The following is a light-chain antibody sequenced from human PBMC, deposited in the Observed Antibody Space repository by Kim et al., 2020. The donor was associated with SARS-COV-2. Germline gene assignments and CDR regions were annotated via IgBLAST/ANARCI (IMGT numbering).Light chain of an antibody. CDR1: QSLLHSDGKIS. CDR2: EVS. Sequence: LVMTQTPLSLSVTXGQPASISCKSSQSLLHSDGKISLYWYLQKPGQPPQLLIYEVSKRFSGVPERFSGSGSGTDFTLKISRVEAEDVGLYYCMQGLQRLYSFGQGTKLEI. V-gene: IGKV2D-29*01. J-gene: IGKJ2*03. CDR3: MQGLQRLYS.